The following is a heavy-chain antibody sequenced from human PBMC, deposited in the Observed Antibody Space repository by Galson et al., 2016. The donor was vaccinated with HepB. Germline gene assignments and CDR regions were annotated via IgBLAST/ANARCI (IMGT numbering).Heavy chain of an antibody. J-gene: IGHJ4*02. Sequence: SLRLSCAASGFELSYYYMSWIRQAPGKGLEWIAYTSSSSSYTNYADSVKGRFTISRDDTKNSVHLQMNSLRAEDTAVYYCARDSGSRSTEPFEYWGQGTLVTVSS. CDR2: TSSSSSYT. V-gene: IGHV3-11*06. CDR3: ARDSGSRSTEPFEY. D-gene: IGHD2-15*01. CDR1: GFELSYYY.